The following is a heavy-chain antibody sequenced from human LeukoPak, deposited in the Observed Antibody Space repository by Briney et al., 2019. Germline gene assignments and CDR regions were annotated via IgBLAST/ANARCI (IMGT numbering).Heavy chain of an antibody. CDR1: GYTFTGYY. CDR3: ARVPAARTGNYYYGMDV. V-gene: IGHV1-2*02. J-gene: IGHJ6*02. D-gene: IGHD2-2*01. CDR2: INPNSGGT. Sequence: GASVTVSCKASGYTFTGYYMHWVRQAPGQGLEWMGWINPNSGGTNYAQKFQGRVTMTRDTSISTAYMELSRLRSDDTAVYYCARVPAARTGNYYYGMDVWGQGTTVTVSS.